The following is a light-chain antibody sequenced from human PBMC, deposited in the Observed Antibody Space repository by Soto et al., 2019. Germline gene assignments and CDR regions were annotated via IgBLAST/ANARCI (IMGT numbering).Light chain of an antibody. CDR3: AAWDDSLSGLWV. CDR2: RNN. Sequence: QSVLTQPPSASGTPGQRVTISCCGSSSNIGSNYVYWYQQLPGTAPKLLIYRNNQRPSGVPDRFSGSKSGTSASLAISGLRSEDEADYYCAAWDDSLSGLWVFGGGTKVTVL. CDR1: SSNIGSNY. J-gene: IGLJ3*02. V-gene: IGLV1-47*01.